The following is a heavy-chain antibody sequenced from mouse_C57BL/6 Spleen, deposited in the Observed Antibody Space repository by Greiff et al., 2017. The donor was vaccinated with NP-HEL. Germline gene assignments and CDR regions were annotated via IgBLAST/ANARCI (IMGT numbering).Heavy chain of an antibody. CDR2: FHPYNDDT. Sequence: VKLMESGAELVKPGASVKMSCKASGYTFTTYPIEWMKQNHGKSLEWIGNFHPYNDDTKYNEKFKGKATLTVEKSSSTVYLELSRLTSDDSAVYYCARNDGSSYPFAYWGQGTLVTVSA. D-gene: IGHD1-1*01. CDR1: GYTFTTYP. V-gene: IGHV1-47*01. CDR3: ARNDGSSYPFAY. J-gene: IGHJ3*01.